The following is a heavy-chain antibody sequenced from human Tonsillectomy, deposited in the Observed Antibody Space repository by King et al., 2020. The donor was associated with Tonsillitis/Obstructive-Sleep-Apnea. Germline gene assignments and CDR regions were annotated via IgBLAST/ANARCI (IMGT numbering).Heavy chain of an antibody. Sequence: VQLVESGGGLVQPGGSLRLSCSASGFTFSSYAMHWVRQAPGKGLEYVSAISSNGGSTYYADSVKGRFTISRDNSKNTLYLQMSSLRAEDTAVYYCVKCRVWITIFGAGDYWGQGTLVTVSS. V-gene: IGHV3-64D*06. D-gene: IGHD3-3*01. CDR3: VKCRVWITIFGAGDY. CDR1: GFTFSSYA. J-gene: IGHJ4*02. CDR2: ISSNGGST.